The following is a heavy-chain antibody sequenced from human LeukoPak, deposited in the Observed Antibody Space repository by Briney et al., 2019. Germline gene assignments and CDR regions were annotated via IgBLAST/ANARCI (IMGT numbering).Heavy chain of an antibody. J-gene: IGHJ4*02. CDR1: GCTFSNAW. Sequence: PRGSLRLSCAASGCTFSNAWMSWVRQAPGKGLAGVGRIKSKTDGGTTDYAAPVKGRFTISRDDSKNTQYLQMNSLKTEDTAVYYCTTEGGDYDILTGYFEYFDYWGQGTLVTVSS. D-gene: IGHD3-9*01. CDR2: IKSKTDGGTT. V-gene: IGHV3-15*01. CDR3: TTEGGDYDILTGYFEYFDY.